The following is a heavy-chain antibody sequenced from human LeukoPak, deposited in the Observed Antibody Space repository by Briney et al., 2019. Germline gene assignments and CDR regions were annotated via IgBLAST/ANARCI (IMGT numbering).Heavy chain of an antibody. D-gene: IGHD5-24*01. CDR2: ISSSGSTI. Sequence: GGSLRLSCAASGFTFSDYYMSWIRQAPGKGLEWVSYISSSGSTIYYADSVKGRFTISRDNAKNSLYLQMNSLRAEDTAVYYCARDLEMATITYYFDYSGQGTLVTVSS. J-gene: IGHJ4*02. V-gene: IGHV3-11*01. CDR1: GFTFSDYY. CDR3: ARDLEMATITYYFDY.